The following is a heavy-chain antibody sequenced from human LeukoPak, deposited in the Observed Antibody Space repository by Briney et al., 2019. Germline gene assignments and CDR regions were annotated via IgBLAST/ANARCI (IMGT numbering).Heavy chain of an antibody. Sequence: GGFLRLSCAASGFTFSSYSMNWVRQAPGKGLEWVSYISPSSTSIYYADSVKGRFTFSRDNAKNSLYLQMSSLRDEDTAVYYCARAAYSSGPDYWGQGTLVTVSS. CDR3: ARAAYSSGPDY. J-gene: IGHJ4*02. V-gene: IGHV3-48*02. D-gene: IGHD6-19*01. CDR1: GFTFSSYS. CDR2: ISPSSTSI.